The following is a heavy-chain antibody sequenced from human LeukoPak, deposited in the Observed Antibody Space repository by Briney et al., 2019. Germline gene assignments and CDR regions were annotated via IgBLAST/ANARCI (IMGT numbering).Heavy chain of an antibody. V-gene: IGHV4-30-2*01. CDR2: IYHSGST. Sequence: PSETLSLTCAVSGGSISSGGYSWRWIRQPPGKGLEWIGYIYHSGSTYYNPSLKNRVTISVDRSKNQFSLKHSAVTAAETAVYYCARLGGYGVWGQGTTVTVSS. J-gene: IGHJ6*02. CDR1: GGSISSGGYS. D-gene: IGHD3-22*01. CDR3: ARLGGYGV.